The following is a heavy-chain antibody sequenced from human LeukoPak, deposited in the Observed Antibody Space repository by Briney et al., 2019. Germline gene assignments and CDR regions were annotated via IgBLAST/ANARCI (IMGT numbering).Heavy chain of an antibody. Sequence: GGSLRLSCAASGFTFSSYWMSWVRQAPGKGLEWVANIKQDGSEKYYVDSVKGRFTISRDNAKNSLYLQMNSLRAENTAVYYCARARRYSSGWYDYWGQGTLVTVSS. D-gene: IGHD6-19*01. V-gene: IGHV3-7*01. CDR1: GFTFSSYW. J-gene: IGHJ4*02. CDR3: ARARRYSSGWYDY. CDR2: IKQDGSEK.